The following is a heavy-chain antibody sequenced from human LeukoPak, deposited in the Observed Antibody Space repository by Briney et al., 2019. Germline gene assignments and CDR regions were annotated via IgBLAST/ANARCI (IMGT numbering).Heavy chain of an antibody. Sequence: GESLKISCKGSGYSFTNYWIGWGRQMPGKGLEWMGIIYPGDSDTRYSPSFQGQVTISADKSISPAYLQWSSLKASDTAMYYCARQDLDIVVVAPTTRGWDHWGQGTLVTVSS. CDR3: ARQDLDIVVVAPTTRGWDH. D-gene: IGHD2-2*03. V-gene: IGHV5-51*01. CDR2: IYPGDSDT. J-gene: IGHJ4*02. CDR1: GYSFTNYW.